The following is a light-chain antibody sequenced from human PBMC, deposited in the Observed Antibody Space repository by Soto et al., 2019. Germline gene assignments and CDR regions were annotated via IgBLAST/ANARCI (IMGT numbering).Light chain of an antibody. V-gene: IGKV1-12*01. CDR2: AAS. J-gene: IGKJ3*01. Sequence: DIPMTQSPSTLSASVGDRVSITCRSSQSISRWLAWYQHRPGKAPKLLIHAASSLLRGVPSRFSGTGSGTEFTLSISSLQPEDFATYFCQQATSFPFTFGPGTKVDV. CDR3: QQATSFPFT. CDR1: QSISRW.